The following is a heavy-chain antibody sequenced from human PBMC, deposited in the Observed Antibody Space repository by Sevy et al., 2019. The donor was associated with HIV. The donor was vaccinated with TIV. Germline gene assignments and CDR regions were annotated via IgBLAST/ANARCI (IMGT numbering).Heavy chain of an antibody. CDR3: ARETNIAVAAHGDY. CDR1: GFTFSSYA. Sequence: GGSLRLSCAASGFTFSSYAMHWVRQAPGKGLEWVVVISYDGSNKYYADSVKGRFTISRDNSKNTLYLQMNSLRAEDTAVYYCARETNIAVAAHGDYWGQGTLVTVSS. J-gene: IGHJ4*02. V-gene: IGHV3-30-3*01. CDR2: ISYDGSNK. D-gene: IGHD6-19*01.